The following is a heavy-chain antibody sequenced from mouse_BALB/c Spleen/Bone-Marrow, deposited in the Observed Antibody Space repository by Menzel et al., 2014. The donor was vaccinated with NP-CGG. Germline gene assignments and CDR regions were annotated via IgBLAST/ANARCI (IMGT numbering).Heavy chain of an antibody. J-gene: IGHJ1*01. CDR1: GFDFSRYW. Sequence: EVQGVEPGGGLVQPGGSLKLSCAASGFDFSRYWMTWVRQAPGKGLEWIGEINPDSSTINYTPSLKDKFIISRDNAKNTLYLQMSKVRSEDTALYYCARPGYYGYQGVWGAGTTVTISS. CDR3: ARPGYYGYQGV. CDR2: INPDSSTI. D-gene: IGHD1-2*01. V-gene: IGHV4-1*02.